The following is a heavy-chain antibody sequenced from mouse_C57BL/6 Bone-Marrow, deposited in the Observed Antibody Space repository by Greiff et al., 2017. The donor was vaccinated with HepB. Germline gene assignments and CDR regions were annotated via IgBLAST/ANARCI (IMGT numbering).Heavy chain of an antibody. CDR1: GFSLTSYA. CDR2: IWTGGGT. J-gene: IGHJ1*03. V-gene: IGHV2-9-1*01. CDR3: AGNEGYYGSSHWYFDV. Sequence: QVQLKESGPGLVAPSQSLSITCTVSGFSLTSYAISWVRQPPGKGLEWLGVIWTGGGTNYNSALKSRLSISKDNSKSQVFLKMNSLQTDDTARYYCAGNEGYYGSSHWYFDVWGTGTTVTVSS. D-gene: IGHD1-1*01.